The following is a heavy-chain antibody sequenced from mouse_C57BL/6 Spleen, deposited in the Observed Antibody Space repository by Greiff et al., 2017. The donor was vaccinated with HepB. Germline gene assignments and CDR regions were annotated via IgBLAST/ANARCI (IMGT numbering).Heavy chain of an antibody. J-gene: IGHJ1*03. CDR3: ARRLTGNWYFDV. CDR2: IYPGSGST. CDR1: GYTFTSYW. Sequence: QVQLQQPGAELVKPGASVKMSCKASGYTFTSYWITWVKQRPGQGLEWIGDIYPGSGSTNYNEKFKSKATLTADKSSSTAYMQLSSLTSEDSAVYFCARRLTGNWYFDVWGTGTTVTVSS. D-gene: IGHD4-1*01. V-gene: IGHV1-55*01.